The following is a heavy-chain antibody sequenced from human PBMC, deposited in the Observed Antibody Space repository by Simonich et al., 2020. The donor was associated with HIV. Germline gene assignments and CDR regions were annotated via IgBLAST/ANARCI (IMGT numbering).Heavy chain of an antibody. J-gene: IGHJ1*01. D-gene: IGHD6-13*01. CDR2: IDHSART. CDR1: GGSFSGYY. CDR3: AREGGSSRRKYFQH. Sequence: QVQLQQWGAGLLKPSETLSLTCAVFGGSFSGYYWSWIRQPPGKGLEWIGSIDHSARTYYNPSLKSRVTISGDTSNEQFSLKVNSVTAADTAVYYCAREGGSSRRKYFQHWGQGTLVTVSS. V-gene: IGHV4-34*02.